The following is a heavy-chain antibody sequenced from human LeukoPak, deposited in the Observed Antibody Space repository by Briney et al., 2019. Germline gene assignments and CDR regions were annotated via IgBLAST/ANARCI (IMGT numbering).Heavy chain of an antibody. D-gene: IGHD6-13*01. CDR1: GLTFSSYA. Sequence: GGSLRLSCAASGLTFSSYAMSWVRQAPGKGLEWVSAISGSGGSTYYADSVKGRFTISRDNSKSTLYLQMNSLRAEDTAVYYCAKDLDSSSWYPGRWDYWGQGTLVTVSS. J-gene: IGHJ4*02. CDR3: AKDLDSSSWYPGRWDY. V-gene: IGHV3-23*01. CDR2: ISGSGGST.